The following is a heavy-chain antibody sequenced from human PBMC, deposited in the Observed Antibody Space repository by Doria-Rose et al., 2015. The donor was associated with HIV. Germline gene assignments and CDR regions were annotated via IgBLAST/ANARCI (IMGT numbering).Heavy chain of an antibody. J-gene: IGHJ6*03. CDR2: ISWDSGAK. CDR1: GFSFESYA. Sequence: VQLVQSGGGLVQPGRSLRLSGVGSGFSFESYAMHWVRLAPGKGLEWVAGISWDSGAKGNADSVEGRFTISRDNAKKSVYLEMRSLRPEDTAFYYCAKAPIIGPKYYFYMDVWGKGTSVTVSS. CDR3: AKAPIIGPKYYFYMDV. V-gene: IGHV3-9*01. D-gene: IGHD3-3*01.